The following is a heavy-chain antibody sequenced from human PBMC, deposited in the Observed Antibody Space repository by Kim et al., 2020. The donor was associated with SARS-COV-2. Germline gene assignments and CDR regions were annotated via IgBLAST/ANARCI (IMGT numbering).Heavy chain of an antibody. CDR1: GYSFTSYW. CDR3: ARGPINYFDSSGSPFDP. V-gene: IGHV5-51*01. D-gene: IGHD3-22*01. CDR2: IYPDDSDT. J-gene: IGHJ5*02. Sequence: GESLKISCKGSGYSFTSYWIGWVRQMPGKGLEWMGIIYPDDSDTRYSPSFQGQVTISADKSISTAYLPWSSLKASDTAIYYCARGPINYFDSSGSPFDPWGQGTLVTVSS.